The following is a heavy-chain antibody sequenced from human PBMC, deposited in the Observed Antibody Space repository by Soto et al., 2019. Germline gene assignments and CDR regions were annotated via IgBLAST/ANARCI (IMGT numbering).Heavy chain of an antibody. V-gene: IGHV3-74*01. J-gene: IGHJ6*02. D-gene: IGHD2-2*01. CDR1: GFTFSSYW. Sequence: GGSLRLSCAASGFTFSSYWMHWVRQAPGKGLVWVSRINSDGSSTSYADSVKGRFTISRDNAKNTLYLQMNSLRAEDTAVYYCARYPSGDIVVVPAAKHYGMVVWGQGTTVTVSS. CDR3: ARYPSGDIVVVPAAKHYGMVV. CDR2: INSDGSST.